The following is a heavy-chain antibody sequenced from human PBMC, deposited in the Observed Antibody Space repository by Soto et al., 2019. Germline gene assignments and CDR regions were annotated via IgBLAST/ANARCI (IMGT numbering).Heavy chain of an antibody. CDR2: IHPYNGNT. D-gene: IGHD6-6*01. CDR3: GRDSLAARPGWFDP. V-gene: IGHV1-18*01. J-gene: IGHJ5*02. Sequence: ASVKVSCKASGYTFTTYGINWVRQAPGHGLEWMGWIHPYNGNTKYVQKLQGRVTMTTDTSTSTAYMELRSLRSDDTAVYYCGRDSLAARPGWFDPWGQGTLVTVSS. CDR1: GYTFTTYG.